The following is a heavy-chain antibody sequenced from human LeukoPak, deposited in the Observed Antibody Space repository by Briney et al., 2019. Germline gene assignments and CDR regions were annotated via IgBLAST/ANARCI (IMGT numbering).Heavy chain of an antibody. CDR3: ARGGYYYDSSGYSPFDY. CDR2: IYYSGST. Sequence: PSETLSLTCTVSGGSISSSSYYWGWIRQPPGKGLEWIGSIYYSGSTYYNPSLKSRVTISVDTSKNQFSLKLSSVTAADTAVYYCARGGYYYDSSGYSPFDYWGQGTLVTVSS. J-gene: IGHJ4*02. CDR1: GGSISSSSYY. V-gene: IGHV4-39*07. D-gene: IGHD3-22*01.